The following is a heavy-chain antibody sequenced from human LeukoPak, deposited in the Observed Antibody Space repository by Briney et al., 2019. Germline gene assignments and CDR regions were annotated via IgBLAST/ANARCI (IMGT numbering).Heavy chain of an antibody. CDR3: TGVSRSSWYDY. V-gene: IGHV3-15*01. CDR2: IKSKTDGGTP. CDR1: GFTFSNAW. Sequence: GGSLRLSCAASGFTFSNAWMSWVRQAPGKGLEWVGRIKSKTDGGTPDYAAPVKGRFTISRDDSKNTLYLQMNSLKTEDTAVYYCTGVSRSSWYDYWGQGTLVTVSS. J-gene: IGHJ4*02. D-gene: IGHD6-13*01.